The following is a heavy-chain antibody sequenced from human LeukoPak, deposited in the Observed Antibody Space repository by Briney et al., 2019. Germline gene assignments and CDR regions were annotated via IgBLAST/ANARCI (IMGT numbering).Heavy chain of an antibody. V-gene: IGHV4-34*01. D-gene: IGHD3-10*01. J-gene: IGHJ5*02. CDR1: GGSFSGYY. CDR3: ARGAAAPSPSSYYGSGRSTNWFDP. Sequence: PSETLSLTCAVYGGSFSGYYLSWIRQPPGKGLEWIGEINHSGSSNYNPSPKMRRTISVDTSKHQSSLKLSSVTAADTAVYYCARGAAAPSPSSYYGSGRSTNWFDPWGQGTLVTVSS. CDR2: INHSGSS.